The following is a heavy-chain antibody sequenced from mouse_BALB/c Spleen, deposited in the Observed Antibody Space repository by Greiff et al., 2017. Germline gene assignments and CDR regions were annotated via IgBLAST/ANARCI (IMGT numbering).Heavy chain of an antibody. Sequence: QVQLQQSGAELMKPGASVKISCKATGYTFSSYWIEWVKQRPGHGLEWIGESLPGSGSTNYNEKFKGKATFTADTSSNTAYMQLSSLTSEDSAVYYCARRGHRYDGLGYWGQGTTLTVSS. CDR1: GYTFSSYW. CDR3: ARRGHRYDGLGY. V-gene: IGHV1-9*01. CDR2: SLPGSGST. D-gene: IGHD2-14*01. J-gene: IGHJ2*01.